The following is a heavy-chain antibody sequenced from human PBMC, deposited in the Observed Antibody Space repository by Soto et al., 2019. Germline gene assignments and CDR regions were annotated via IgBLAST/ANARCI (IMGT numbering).Heavy chain of an antibody. CDR2: ISYDGSNK. J-gene: IGHJ4*02. D-gene: IGHD3-22*01. CDR3: ARDQIRHMIVVVIGAFDY. V-gene: IGHV3-30-3*01. Sequence: AGGSLRLSCAASGFTFSSYAMHWVRQAPGKGLEWVAVISYDGSNKYYADSVKGRFTISRDNSKNTLYLQMNSLRAEDTAVYYWARDQIRHMIVVVIGAFDYWGQGTLVTVSS. CDR1: GFTFSSYA.